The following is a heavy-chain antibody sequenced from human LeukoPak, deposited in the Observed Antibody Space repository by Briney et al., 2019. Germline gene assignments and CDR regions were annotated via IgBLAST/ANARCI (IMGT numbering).Heavy chain of an antibody. Sequence: PGGSLRLSCAASGFTVSSNYMSWVRQAPGKGLEWVSVIYSGGSTYYADSVKGRFTISRDNSKNTLYLQMNSLGAEDTAVYYCASQITRRGYCSGGSCPFDYWGQGTLVTVSS. V-gene: IGHV3-66*04. J-gene: IGHJ4*02. CDR2: IYSGGST. CDR3: ASQITRRGYCSGGSCPFDY. D-gene: IGHD2-15*01. CDR1: GFTVSSNY.